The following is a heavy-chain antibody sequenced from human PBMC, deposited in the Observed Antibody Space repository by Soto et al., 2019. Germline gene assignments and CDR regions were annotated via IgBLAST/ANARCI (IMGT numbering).Heavy chain of an antibody. CDR2: IIPIFGTA. D-gene: IGHD6-6*01. V-gene: IGHV1-69*13. Sequence: SVKVSCKASGGTFSSYAISWVRQAPGQGLEWMGGIIPIFGTANYAQKFQGRVTITADESTSTAYMELSSLRSEDTAVYYCAVWGIAARLVAFDIWGQGTMVTV. J-gene: IGHJ3*02. CDR1: GGTFSSYA. CDR3: AVWGIAARLVAFDI.